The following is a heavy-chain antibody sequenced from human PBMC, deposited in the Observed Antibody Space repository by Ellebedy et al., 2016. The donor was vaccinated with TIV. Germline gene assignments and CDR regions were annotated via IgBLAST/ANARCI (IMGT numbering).Heavy chain of an antibody. J-gene: IGHJ4*02. V-gene: IGHV1-69*06. CDR2: IIPIFGTA. CDR1: GGTFSSYA. Sequence: SVKVSXKASGGTFSSYAISWMRQAPGQGLEWMGGIIPIFGTANYAQKFQGRVTITADKSTSTAYMELSSLRSEDTAVYYCARDWDYDSSGYYSGYFDYWGQGTLVTVSS. D-gene: IGHD3-22*01. CDR3: ARDWDYDSSGYYSGYFDY.